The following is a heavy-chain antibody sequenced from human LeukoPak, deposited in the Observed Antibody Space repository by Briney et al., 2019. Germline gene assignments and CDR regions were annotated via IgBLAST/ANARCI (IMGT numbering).Heavy chain of an antibody. V-gene: IGHV3-30*18. Sequence: GGSLRLSCAASGFTCSSYGMHWVRQAPGKGLEWVAVISYDGSNKYYADSVKGRFTISRDNSKNTLYLQMNSLRAEDTAVYYCAKDSSRGGYSEYYDSSGYFDYWGQGTLVTVSS. J-gene: IGHJ4*02. CDR3: AKDSSRGGYSEYYDSSGYFDY. D-gene: IGHD3-22*01. CDR2: ISYDGSNK. CDR1: GFTCSSYG.